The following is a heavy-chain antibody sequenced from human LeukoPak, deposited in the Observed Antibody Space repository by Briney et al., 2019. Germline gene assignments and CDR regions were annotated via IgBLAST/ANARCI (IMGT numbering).Heavy chain of an antibody. CDR2: IYHSGST. D-gene: IGHD5-12*01. V-gene: IGHV4-30-2*01. CDR1: GGSISSGGYY. J-gene: IGHJ6*03. CDR3: ARVIVATIKDYYYYYMDV. Sequence: KPSETLSLTCTVSGGSISSGGYYWSWIRQPPGKGLEWIGYIYHSGSTYYNPSLKSRVTISVDRSKNQFSLKLSSVTAADTAGYYCARVIVATIKDYYYYYMDVWGKGTTVTVSS.